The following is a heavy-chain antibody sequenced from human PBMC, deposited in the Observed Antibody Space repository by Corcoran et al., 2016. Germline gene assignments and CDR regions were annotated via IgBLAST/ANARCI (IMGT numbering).Heavy chain of an antibody. V-gene: IGHV1-18*01. CDR2: NSAYDGKT. CDR1: GYTFTSYS. Sequence: QVQLVQSGAEVKKPGASVRVSCKASGYTFTSYSISWVRQAPGQGLEWMGWNSAYDGKTNYAQKFQGRVTMTTEASTSTAYMELRSLTSDDTAVYYCARSLTNEWLVRFSLANWGQGTLVTVSS. CDR3: ARSLTNEWLVRFSLAN. D-gene: IGHD6-19*01. J-gene: IGHJ4*02.